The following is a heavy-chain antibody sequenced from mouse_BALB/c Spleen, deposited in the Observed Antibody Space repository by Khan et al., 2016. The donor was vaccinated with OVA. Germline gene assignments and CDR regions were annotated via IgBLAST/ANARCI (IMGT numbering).Heavy chain of an antibody. CDR2: TYWGEDK. CDR3: ARKPSVVASDYLFAY. Sequence: QVTLKESGPGILQPSQTLSLTCSFSGFSLSTSGVSVSWIRQPSGKGLEWLAHTYWGEDKHYNPSPKSRPTTFKDTSRNQEFLTNTLVDSADTATYYCARKPSVVASDYLFAYWGQGTLVTVSA. J-gene: IGHJ3*01. D-gene: IGHD2-10*02. V-gene: IGHV8-12*01. CDR1: GFSLSTSGVS.